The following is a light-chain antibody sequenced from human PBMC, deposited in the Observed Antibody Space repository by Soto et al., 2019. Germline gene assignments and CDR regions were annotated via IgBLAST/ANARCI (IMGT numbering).Light chain of an antibody. Sequence: EIVLTQSPGTLSLSPGERATLSCRASQSVSSSYLAWYQQKPAQAPRLLIYGASSRATGIPDRFSGSGSGTDFTLPISRLEPEDFAAYYCQQYGSSPSITFGQGTRLEIK. V-gene: IGKV3-20*01. CDR1: QSVSSSY. CDR3: QQYGSSPSIT. J-gene: IGKJ5*01. CDR2: GAS.